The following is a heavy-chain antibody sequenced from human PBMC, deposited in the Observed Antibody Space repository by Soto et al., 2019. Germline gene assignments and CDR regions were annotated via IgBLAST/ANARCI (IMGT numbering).Heavy chain of an antibody. CDR1: GYTFTSYA. J-gene: IGHJ6*02. D-gene: IGHD1-26*01. V-gene: IGHV1-3*01. CDR2: INAGNGNT. Sequence: QVQLVQSGAEVKKPGASVKVSCKASGYTFTSYAMHWVRQAPGQRLEWMGWINAGNGNTKYSQKFQGRVTITRDTSASTAYMELSSLRSEDTAVYYCARDLCVGCYYYYYGMDVWGQGTTVTVSS. CDR3: ARDLCVGCYYYYYGMDV.